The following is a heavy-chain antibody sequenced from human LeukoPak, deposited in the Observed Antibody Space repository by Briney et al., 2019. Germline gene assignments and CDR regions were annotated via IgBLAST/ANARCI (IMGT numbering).Heavy chain of an antibody. CDR3: AKAGSDYYGSGSDV. J-gene: IGHJ6*02. CDR2: ISWNSGSI. V-gene: IGHV3-9*01. Sequence: GRSLRLSCAASGFTFDDYAMHWVRQTPGKGLEWVSGISWNSGSIGYADSVKGRFTISRDNAKNSLYLQMNSLRAEDTALYYCAKAGSDYYGSGSDVWGQGTTVTVSS. D-gene: IGHD3-10*01. CDR1: GFTFDDYA.